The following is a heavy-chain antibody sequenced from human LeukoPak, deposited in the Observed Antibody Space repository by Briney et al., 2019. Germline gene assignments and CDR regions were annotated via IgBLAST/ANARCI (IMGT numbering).Heavy chain of an antibody. J-gene: IGHJ4*02. Sequence: SETLSLTCAVYGGSFSGYYWSWIRQPPGKGLEWIGEINHSGSTNYNPSLKSRVTISVDTSKNQFSLTLSSVTAADTAVYYCARGGLGRGSGSYYRRGSDYWGQGTLVTVSS. CDR1: GGSFSGYY. CDR3: ARGGLGRGSGSYYRRGSDY. CDR2: INHSGST. D-gene: IGHD3-10*01. V-gene: IGHV4-34*01.